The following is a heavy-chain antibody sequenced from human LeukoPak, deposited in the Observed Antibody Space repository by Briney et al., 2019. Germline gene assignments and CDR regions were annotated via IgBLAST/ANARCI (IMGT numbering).Heavy chain of an antibody. CDR1: GFAFSCYV. CDR3: ASGELLLFTY. J-gene: IGHJ4*02. V-gene: IGHV3-23*01. D-gene: IGHD3-10*01. Sequence: GGSLRVSCAASGFAFSCYVISWVRQAPGKGMEWVSTISGSGGNTYYADSVKGRFTISRDNSENTLYLQMKSLRAEDTAVYYCASGELLLFTYWGQGTLVTVSS. CDR2: ISGSGGNT.